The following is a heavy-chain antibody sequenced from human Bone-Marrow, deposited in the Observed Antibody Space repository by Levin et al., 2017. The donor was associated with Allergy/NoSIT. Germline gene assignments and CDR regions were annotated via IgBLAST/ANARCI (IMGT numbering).Heavy chain of an antibody. V-gene: IGHV3-30-3*01. CDR1: GFTFSSYA. Sequence: PGGSLRLSCAASGFTFSSYAMHWVRQAPGKGLEWVAVISYDGTNKYYADSVKGRFTISRDNSKNTLYLQMNSLRTEDTTVYYCARGAVVYCGGDCRAFDIWGQGTMVTVSS. CDR2: ISYDGTNK. CDR3: ARGAVVYCGGDCRAFDI. D-gene: IGHD2-21*02. J-gene: IGHJ3*02.